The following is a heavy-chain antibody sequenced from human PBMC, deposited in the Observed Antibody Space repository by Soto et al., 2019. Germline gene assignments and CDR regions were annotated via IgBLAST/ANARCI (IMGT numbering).Heavy chain of an antibody. D-gene: IGHD2-2*01. CDR2: ISYGGDDT. CDR3: AKLGPSSWSPNYYFDY. CDR1: GFTFNNYA. V-gene: IGHV3-23*01. J-gene: IGHJ4*02. Sequence: GGSLRLSCAASGFTFNNYALGWGRQAPGKGLEWVSAISYGGDDTYYIASVKGLFTISRDNPKSTLYLQMNSVRAEDRAIYYCAKLGPSSWSPNYYFDYWGQGTLVTVSS.